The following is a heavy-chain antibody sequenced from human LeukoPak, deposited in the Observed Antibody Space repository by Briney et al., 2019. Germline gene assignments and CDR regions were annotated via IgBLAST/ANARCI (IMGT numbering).Heavy chain of an antibody. J-gene: IGHJ5*02. CDR2: INSDGSST. V-gene: IGHV3-74*01. CDR3: ARGSVDTTYYDFWSGYYTPVPWFDP. D-gene: IGHD3-3*01. CDR1: GFTFSSYW. Sequence: GGSLRLSCAASGFTFSSYWMHWVRQAPGKGLVWVSRINSDGSSTSYADSVKGRFTISRDNAKNTLYLQMNSLRAEDTAVYYCARGSVDTTYYDFWSGYYTPVPWFDPWGQGTLVTVSS.